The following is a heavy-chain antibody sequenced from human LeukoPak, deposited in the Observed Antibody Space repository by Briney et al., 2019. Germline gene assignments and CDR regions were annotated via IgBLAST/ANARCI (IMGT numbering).Heavy chain of an antibody. CDR1: GYTFTGYY. D-gene: IGHD6-13*01. Sequence: ASVKVSCKASGYTFTGYYMHWVRQAPGQGLEWLGWINPNSGGTKYSQKFQGRVTMTRDMSTSTVYMDLSSLRSEDTAVYYCARDSPAAGKENFDYWGQGTLVTVSS. CDR2: INPNSGGT. J-gene: IGHJ4*02. CDR3: ARDSPAAGKENFDY. V-gene: IGHV1-2*02.